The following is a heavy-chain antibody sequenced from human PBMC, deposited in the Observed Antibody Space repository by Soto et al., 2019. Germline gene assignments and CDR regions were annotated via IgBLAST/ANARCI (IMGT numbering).Heavy chain of an antibody. Sequence: ASVKVSCKASGYTFTDYDFNWVRQAAGQGLEWIGWMNPNTGNTAYAQKFQGRLTLTRDTSISTVYMDLSSLTSEDTAVYYCARGFSSYSDFWAQGTPVTVSS. CDR2: MNPNTGNT. J-gene: IGHJ4*02. CDR1: GYTFTDYD. CDR3: ARGFSSYSDF. V-gene: IGHV1-8*01. D-gene: IGHD3-10*01.